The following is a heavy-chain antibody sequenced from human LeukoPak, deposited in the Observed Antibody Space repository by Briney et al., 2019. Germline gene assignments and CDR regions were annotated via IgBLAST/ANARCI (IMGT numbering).Heavy chain of an antibody. D-gene: IGHD5-18*01. CDR1: GYTFTSYY. Sequence: GASVKVSCKASGYTFTSYYMHWVRQAPGQGLEWMGIINPSGGSTSYAQKFQGRVTMTRDTSTSTVYMELSSLRSDDTAVYYCARENLFVDTAMAVDYWGQGTLVTVSS. CDR3: ARENLFVDTAMAVDY. CDR2: INPSGGST. J-gene: IGHJ4*02. V-gene: IGHV1-46*01.